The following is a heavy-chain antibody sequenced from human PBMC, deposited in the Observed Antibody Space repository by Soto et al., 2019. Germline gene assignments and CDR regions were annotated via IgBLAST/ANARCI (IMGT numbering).Heavy chain of an antibody. D-gene: IGHD6-19*01. CDR3: ARDRLSSGYDY. V-gene: IGHV3-30-3*01. J-gene: IGHJ4*02. Sequence: PGGSLRLSCAASGFTFSSYAMHWVRQAPGKGLEWVAVISYDGSNKYYADSVKGRFTISRDNSKNTLYLQMNSLRAEDTAVYYCARDRLSSGYDYWGQGTLVTVSS. CDR2: ISYDGSNK. CDR1: GFTFSSYA.